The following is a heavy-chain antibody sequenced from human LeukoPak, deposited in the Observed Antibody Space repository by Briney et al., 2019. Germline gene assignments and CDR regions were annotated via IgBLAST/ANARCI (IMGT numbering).Heavy chain of an antibody. Sequence: SETLPLTCTVSGGSISSYYWSWIRQPPGKGLEWIGYIYYSGSTNYNPSLKSRVTISVDTSKNQFSLKLSSVTAADTAVYYCARWPAGGYSGHAAVGDYNDYWGQGTLVTVSS. J-gene: IGHJ4*02. CDR2: IYYSGST. D-gene: IGHD5-12*01. V-gene: IGHV4-59*08. CDR1: GGSISSYY. CDR3: ARWPAGGYSGHAAVGDYNDY.